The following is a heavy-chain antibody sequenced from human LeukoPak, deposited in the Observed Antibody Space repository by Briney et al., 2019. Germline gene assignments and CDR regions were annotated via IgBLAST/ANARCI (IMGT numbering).Heavy chain of an antibody. D-gene: IGHD3-3*01. V-gene: IGHV3-23*01. CDR2: ISGSGGST. CDR3: AKDGNLRFLEWLLYYFDY. CDR1: GVTFSSYA. J-gene: IGHJ4*02. Sequence: GGSLRLSCAASGVTFSSYAMSWVRQAPGKGLEWVSAISGSGGSTYYADSVKGRFTISRDTSKNTLYLQMNSLRAEDTAVYYCAKDGNLRFLEWLLYYFDYWGQGTLVTVSS.